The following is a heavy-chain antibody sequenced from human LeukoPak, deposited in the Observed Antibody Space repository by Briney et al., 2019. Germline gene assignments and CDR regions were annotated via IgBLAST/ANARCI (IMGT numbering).Heavy chain of an antibody. Sequence: SEILSLTCAVSGGSISSGGYSWSWIRQPPGKGLEWIGYIYHSGSTYYNPSLKSRVTISVDRSKNQFSLKLSSVTAADTAVYYCARARGRYHRGFDPWGQGTLVTVSS. J-gene: IGHJ5*02. CDR3: ARARGRYHRGFDP. D-gene: IGHD1-14*01. CDR2: IYHSGST. V-gene: IGHV4-30-2*01. CDR1: GGSISSGGYS.